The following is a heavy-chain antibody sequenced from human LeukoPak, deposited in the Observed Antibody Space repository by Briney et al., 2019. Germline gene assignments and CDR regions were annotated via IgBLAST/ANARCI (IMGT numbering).Heavy chain of an antibody. CDR1: GYTFTSYG. J-gene: IGHJ4*02. D-gene: IGHD3-16*02. Sequence: GASVKVSCKASGYTFTSYGISWVRQAPGQGREWMGWISAYNGNTNYAQKLQGRVTMTTDTSTSTAYMELRSLRSDDTAVYYCARANRMITFGGVIAEFDYWGQGTLVTVSS. CDR3: ARANRMITFGGVIAEFDY. V-gene: IGHV1-18*04. CDR2: ISAYNGNT.